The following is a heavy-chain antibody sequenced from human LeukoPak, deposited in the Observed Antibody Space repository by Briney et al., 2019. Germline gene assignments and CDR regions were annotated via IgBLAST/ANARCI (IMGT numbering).Heavy chain of an antibody. D-gene: IGHD6-13*01. V-gene: IGHV4-59*06. CDR1: GGSISSYY. J-gene: IGHJ4*02. CDR2: IYYSGST. Sequence: SETLSLTCTVSGGSISSYYWSWIRQHPGKGLEWIGYIYYSGSTYYNPSLKSRVTISVDTSKNQFSLKLGSVTAADTAVYYCASEYRYSSSWSDYWGQGTLVTVSS. CDR3: ASEYRYSSSWSDY.